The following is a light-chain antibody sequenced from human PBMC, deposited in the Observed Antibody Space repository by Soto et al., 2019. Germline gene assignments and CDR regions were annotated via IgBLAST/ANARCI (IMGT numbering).Light chain of an antibody. CDR3: QQLKSYPRT. CDR1: QSISSY. Sequence: DIQMTQSPSSLSASVGDRVTITCRASQSISSYLNWYQQKPGKAPNLLIYAASTLQSGVPSRFSGSGSGTDFTLTISSLQPEDFATYFCQQLKSYPRTFGQGTKADI. J-gene: IGKJ1*01. CDR2: AAS. V-gene: IGKV1-39*01.